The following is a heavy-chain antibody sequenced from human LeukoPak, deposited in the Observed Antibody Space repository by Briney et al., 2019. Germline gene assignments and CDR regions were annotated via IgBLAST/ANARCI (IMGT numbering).Heavy chain of an antibody. CDR2: ISAYNGNT. Sequence: ASVKVSCKASGYTFTSYGISWVRQAPGQGLEWMGWISAYNGNTNYAQKLQGRVTMTTDTSTSTAYMELRSLRSDDTAVYYCARDLRGYCSSTSCYTGPYYFDYWGQGTLSPSPQ. CDR1: GYTFTSYG. CDR3: ARDLRGYCSSTSCYTGPYYFDY. D-gene: IGHD2-2*02. V-gene: IGHV1-18*01. J-gene: IGHJ4*02.